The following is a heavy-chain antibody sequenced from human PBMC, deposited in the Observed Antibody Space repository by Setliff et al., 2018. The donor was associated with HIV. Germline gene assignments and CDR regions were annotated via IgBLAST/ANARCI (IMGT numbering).Heavy chain of an antibody. V-gene: IGHV4-34*01. CDR2: INQSGIS. J-gene: IGHJ4*02. D-gene: IGHD3-3*01. Sequence: SETLSLTCAVYGGSFSDPYWSWIRQPPGKGLEWIGEINQSGISNFNPSLKSRVTMPIDTPKNQFSLKLSSVTAADTAVYFCATGGGFWSGQLDYWGQGTLVTVSS. CDR1: GGSFSDPY. CDR3: ATGGGFWSGQLDY.